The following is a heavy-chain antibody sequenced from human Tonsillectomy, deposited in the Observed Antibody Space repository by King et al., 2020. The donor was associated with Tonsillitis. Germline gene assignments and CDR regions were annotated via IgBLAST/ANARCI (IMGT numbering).Heavy chain of an antibody. D-gene: IGHD2-15*01. Sequence: VQLVESGGGVVQPGGSLRLSCAASGFNFSRYTMHWVRQAPGKGLEWVTLISNDGSCKYYRDSVKGRFTISRHNSENTVYLQMNSLREEDTAVYYCVAASDSWGQGTLVIVSS. J-gene: IGHJ5*01. V-gene: IGHV3-30*10. CDR1: GFNFSRYT. CDR2: ISNDGSCK. CDR3: VAASDS.